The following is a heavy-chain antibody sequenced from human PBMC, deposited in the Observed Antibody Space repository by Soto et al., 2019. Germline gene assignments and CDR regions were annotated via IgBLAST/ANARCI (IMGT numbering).Heavy chain of an antibody. CDR1: GDXVSSSSAA. CDR2: TYYRSRWYN. D-gene: IGHD1-7*01. Sequence: PSQTLSXTCAISGDXVSSSSAAWNWTRQSPSRGLEWLGRTYYRSRWYNDYAVSVKSRITVNPDTSKNQFSLHLNSVTPEDTAVYYCAGTTSLHWYYMDVWDKGTTVTVSS. J-gene: IGHJ6*03. CDR3: AGTTSLHWYYMDV. V-gene: IGHV6-1*01.